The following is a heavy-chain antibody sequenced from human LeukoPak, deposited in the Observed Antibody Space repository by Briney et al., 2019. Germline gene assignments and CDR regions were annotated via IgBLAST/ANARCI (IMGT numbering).Heavy chain of an antibody. D-gene: IGHD3-22*01. CDR1: GFTFSSYS. CDR3: ARASYYYDSSGYYYYYGMDV. Sequence: PGGSLRLSCAASGFTFSSYSMNWVRQAPGKGLEWVSSISSSSSYIYYADSVKGRFTISRDNAKNSLYLQMNSLRAEDTAVYYCARASYYYDSSGYYYYYGMDVWGQGTTVTVSS. J-gene: IGHJ6*02. V-gene: IGHV3-21*01. CDR2: ISSSSSYI.